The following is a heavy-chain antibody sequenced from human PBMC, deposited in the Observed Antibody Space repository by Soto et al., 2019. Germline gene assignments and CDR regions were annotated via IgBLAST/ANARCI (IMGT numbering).Heavy chain of an antibody. D-gene: IGHD1-1*01. CDR3: ARVERGTATTVVDAFDI. CDR1: GGFVSSGSYY. J-gene: IGHJ3*02. Sequence: QVQLQQWGAGLLKPSETLSLTCAVYGGFVSSGSYYWSWIRQPPGKGLEWIGEMSHSGGTHFNPSLKSRVTISGDTSKTQFSLKMSSGTAADTALYYCARVERGTATTVVDAFDIWGPGTMVTVSS. V-gene: IGHV4-34*01. CDR2: MSHSGGT.